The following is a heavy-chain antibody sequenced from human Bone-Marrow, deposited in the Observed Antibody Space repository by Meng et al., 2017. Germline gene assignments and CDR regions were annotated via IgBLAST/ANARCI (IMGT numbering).Heavy chain of an antibody. Sequence: QVRLEEWGQGLVKPSETRSLTCRVSGCSSSSYYWSWIRQPAGKGLGWIGRIYTSGSTNYNPSLKSRVTMSVDTSKNQFSLKLSSVTAADTAVYYCARVEGGNNRYNWFDPWGQGTLVTVSS. CDR1: GCSSSSYY. CDR3: ARVEGGNNRYNWFDP. J-gene: IGHJ5*02. CDR2: IYTSGST. D-gene: IGHD1/OR15-1a*01. V-gene: IGHV4-4*07.